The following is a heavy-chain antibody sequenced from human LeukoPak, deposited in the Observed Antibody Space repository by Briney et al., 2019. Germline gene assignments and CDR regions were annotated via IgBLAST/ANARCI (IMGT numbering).Heavy chain of an antibody. CDR3: AAYSSGWSPYYGMDV. CDR2: INPNSGGT. D-gene: IGHD6-19*01. J-gene: IGHJ6*02. CDR1: GYTFTGYY. Sequence: ASVTVSCKASGYTFTGYYMHWVRQAPGQGLEWMGWINPNSGGTNYAQKFQGRVTMTRDTSISTAYMELSRLRSDDTAVYYCAAYSSGWSPYYGMDVWGQGTTVTVSS. V-gene: IGHV1-2*02.